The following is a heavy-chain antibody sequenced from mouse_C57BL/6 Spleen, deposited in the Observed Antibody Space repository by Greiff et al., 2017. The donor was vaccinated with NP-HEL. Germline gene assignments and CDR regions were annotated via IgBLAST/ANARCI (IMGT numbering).Heavy chain of an antibody. V-gene: IGHV1-82*01. J-gene: IGHJ3*01. Sequence: QVQLQQSGPELVKPGASVKISCKASGYAFSSSWMNWVKQRPGKGLEWIGRIYPGDGDTNYNGKFKGKATLTADKSSSTAYMQLSSLTSEDSAVYLCAYGSSPWFAYWGQGTLVTVSA. D-gene: IGHD1-1*01. CDR2: IYPGDGDT. CDR3: AYGSSPWFAY. CDR1: GYAFSSSW.